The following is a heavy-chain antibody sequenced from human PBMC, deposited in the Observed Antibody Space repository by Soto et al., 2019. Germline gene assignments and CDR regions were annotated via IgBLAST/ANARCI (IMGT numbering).Heavy chain of an antibody. J-gene: IGHJ6*02. CDR3: ARGSYCSGGSCYWDV. Sequence: GGSLRLSCAASGFTFSSYGMHWVRQAPGKGLEWVAVIWYDGSNKYYADSVKGRFTISRDNSKNTLYLQMNSLRAEDTAVYYCARGSYCSGGSCYWDVWGQGTTVTAP. V-gene: IGHV3-33*01. D-gene: IGHD2-15*01. CDR1: GFTFSSYG. CDR2: IWYDGSNK.